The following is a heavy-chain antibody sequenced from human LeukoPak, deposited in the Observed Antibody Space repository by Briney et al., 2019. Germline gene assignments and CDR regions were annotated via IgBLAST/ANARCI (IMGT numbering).Heavy chain of an antibody. V-gene: IGHV1-24*01. J-gene: IGHJ6*04. D-gene: IGHD3-9*01. CDR3: ATGYDILTGSRYGMDV. CDR1: GYTLTELS. Sequence: ASVKVSCKVSGYTLTELSMYWVRQAPGKGLEWMGGFDPEDGETIYAQKFQGRVTMTEDTSTDTAYMELSSLRSEDTAVYYCATGYDILTGSRYGMDVWGKGTTVTVSS. CDR2: FDPEDGET.